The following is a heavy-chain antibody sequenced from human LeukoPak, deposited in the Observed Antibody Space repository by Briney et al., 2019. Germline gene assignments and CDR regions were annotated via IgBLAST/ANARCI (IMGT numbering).Heavy chain of an antibody. V-gene: IGHV1-46*01. CDR3: ARDSGNMVRGVIKGMDV. J-gene: IGHJ6*04. D-gene: IGHD3-10*01. CDR1: GYTFTSYY. CDR2: INPSGGTT. Sequence: GASVKVSCKASGYTFTSYYMHWVRQAPGQGLEWMGIINPSGGTTSYAQKFQGRVTMTRDTSTSTVYMELSSLRSEDTAVYSCARDSGNMVRGVIKGMDVWGKGTTVTVSS.